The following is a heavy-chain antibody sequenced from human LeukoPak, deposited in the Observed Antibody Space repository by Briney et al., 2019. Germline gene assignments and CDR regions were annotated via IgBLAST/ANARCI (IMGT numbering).Heavy chain of an antibody. Sequence: QTLSLTCVISGDSVSSESAAWNWIRQSPSRGLEWLGRTYYRSKWYNDYAVSVKSRITINPDTSKNQFSLQLNSVTPEDTAVYYCARDSPLTTVTTFPYWYFDLWGRGTLVTVSS. CDR1: GDSVSSESAA. V-gene: IGHV6-1*01. CDR2: TYYRSKWYN. CDR3: ARDSPLTTVTTFPYWYFDL. D-gene: IGHD4-17*01. J-gene: IGHJ2*01.